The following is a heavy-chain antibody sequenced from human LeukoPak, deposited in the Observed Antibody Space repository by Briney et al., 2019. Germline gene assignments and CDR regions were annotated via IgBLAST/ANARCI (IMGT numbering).Heavy chain of an antibody. CDR3: ARDSGFSGAQRGEF. CDR1: GFTFSSYG. Sequence: PGGSLRLSCAASGFTFSSYGMHWVRQAPGKGLEWVAVISYDGSNKYYADSVKGRFTISRDNSKNTLYLQMSSLRAEDTAVYYCARDSGFSGAQRGEFWGQGTLVTVSS. J-gene: IGHJ4*02. V-gene: IGHV3-30*03. D-gene: IGHD2/OR15-2a*01. CDR2: ISYDGSNK.